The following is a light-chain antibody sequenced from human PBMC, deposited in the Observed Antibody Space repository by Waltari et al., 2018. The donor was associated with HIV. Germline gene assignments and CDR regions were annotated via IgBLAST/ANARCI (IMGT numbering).Light chain of an antibody. Sequence: SYDLTQPPSVSVSSGQTATVTCSGLNLQHKYVSWYQQRSGQSPVLVIYQDTKRPPGIPERFVGSTSENTATLTINETQPLDAAHYSCQAWDSGTIVFGGGTRLTVL. CDR2: QDT. V-gene: IGLV3-1*01. CDR3: QAWDSGTIV. J-gene: IGLJ3*02. CDR1: NLQHKY.